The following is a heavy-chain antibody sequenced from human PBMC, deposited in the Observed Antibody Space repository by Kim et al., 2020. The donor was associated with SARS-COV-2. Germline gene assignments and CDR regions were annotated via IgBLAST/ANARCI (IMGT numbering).Heavy chain of an antibody. D-gene: IGHD5-12*01. J-gene: IGHJ4*02. V-gene: IGHV3-74*01. CDR2: IDCDGSSK. CDR3: ARGRAGYAYY. CDR1: GFTFSSYS. Sequence: GGSMRLSCAASGFTFSSYSMHWVRQAPGKGLVWVSRIDCDGSSKYYADSVKGRFTISRDNAKNTLYLQMNSLRAEDTAVYYCARGRAGYAYYWGQGTLVTVSS.